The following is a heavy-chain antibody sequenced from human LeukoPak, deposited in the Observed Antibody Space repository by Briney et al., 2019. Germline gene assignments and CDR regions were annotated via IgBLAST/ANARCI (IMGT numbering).Heavy chain of an antibody. CDR1: GFTFSSYG. D-gene: IGHD4-17*01. J-gene: IGHJ4*02. Sequence: PGGSLRLSCAASGFTFSSYGMSWVRQAPGKGLEWVSSISTTGGNIYYADSVKGRFTVSRDNSKNTLFLQMDSLRAEDTAVYYCARAPTVSRVRYFDYWGQGTLVTVSS. CDR3: ARAPTVSRVRYFDY. CDR2: ISTTGGNI. V-gene: IGHV3-23*01.